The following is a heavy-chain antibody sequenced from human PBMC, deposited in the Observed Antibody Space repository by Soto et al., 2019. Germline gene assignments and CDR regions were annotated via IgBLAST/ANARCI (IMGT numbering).Heavy chain of an antibody. D-gene: IGHD3-9*01. V-gene: IGHV3-13*01. CDR2: IGTAGDT. CDR3: ARVETYDTEGYGMDV. J-gene: IGHJ6*02. Sequence: EVQLVESGGGLVQPGGSLRLSCAASGFTFSSYDMHWVRQATGKGLEWVSAIGTAGDTYYPGSVKGRFTISRENAKNSLYLQMNSLRAGDTAVYYCARVETYDTEGYGMDVWGQGTTVTVSS. CDR1: GFTFSSYD.